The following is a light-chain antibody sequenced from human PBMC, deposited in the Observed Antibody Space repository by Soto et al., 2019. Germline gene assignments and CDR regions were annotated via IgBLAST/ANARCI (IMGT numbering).Light chain of an antibody. V-gene: IGLV1-47*02. CDR1: SSNIGLDY. J-gene: IGLJ2*01. Sequence: QSVLTQPPSASGTPGQRVVISCSGGSSNIGLDYLCWYQQVPGMAPKLLIYSVNQRPSGVPDRFSGSKSGTSASLAINGLRSEDEVDYFCSAWDDNVNGVIFGGGTKLTVL. CDR2: SVN. CDR3: SAWDDNVNGVI.